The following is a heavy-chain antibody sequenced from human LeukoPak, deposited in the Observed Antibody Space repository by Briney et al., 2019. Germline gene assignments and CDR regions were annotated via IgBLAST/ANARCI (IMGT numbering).Heavy chain of an antibody. CDR1: GFTFSSYW. CDR2: IKQDGSEK. CDR3: ARDMFTGYSYGYASY. J-gene: IGHJ4*02. Sequence: GGSLRLSCAASGFTFSSYWMSWVRQAPGKGLEWVANIKQDGSEKYYVDSVKGRFTISRDNAKNSLYLQMNSLRAEDTAVYYCARDMFTGYSYGYASYWGQGTLVTVSS. D-gene: IGHD5-18*01. V-gene: IGHV3-7*01.